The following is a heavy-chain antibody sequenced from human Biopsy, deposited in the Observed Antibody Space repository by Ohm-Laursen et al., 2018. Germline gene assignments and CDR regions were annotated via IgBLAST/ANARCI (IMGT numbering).Heavy chain of an antibody. CDR1: GASVKTSGYF. D-gene: IGHD3-9*01. Sequence: SDTLSLTCSVSGASVKTSGYFWAWIRQRPGKGLEWIGYISYNERTHYNPSLTSRLAISFDTSNNRISLQLRSVSVADTAVYYCVREPKTGTAEAWYFDLRGRGSPVTVPS. V-gene: IGHV4-31*03. J-gene: IGHJ2*01. CDR3: VREPKTGTAEAWYFDL. CDR2: ISYNERT.